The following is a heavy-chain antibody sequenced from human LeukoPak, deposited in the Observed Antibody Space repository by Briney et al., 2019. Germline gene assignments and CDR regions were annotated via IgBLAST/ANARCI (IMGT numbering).Heavy chain of an antibody. CDR1: GGSISSYF. D-gene: IGHD1-26*01. CDR2: IYYSGST. Sequence: SETLSLTCTVSGGSISSYFWSWLRQPPGKGLEWIGYIYYSGSTKYNPSLESRVTISVDTSKNQFSLKLTSVTAADTAVYYCARHLSGSYSNSFDPWGQGTLVTVSS. V-gene: IGHV4-59*01. CDR3: ARHLSGSYSNSFDP. J-gene: IGHJ5*01.